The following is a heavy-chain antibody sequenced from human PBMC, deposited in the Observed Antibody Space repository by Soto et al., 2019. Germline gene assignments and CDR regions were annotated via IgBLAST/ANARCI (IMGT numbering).Heavy chain of an antibody. CDR2: INPSGGST. CDR3: ARAEPLELPGGAFDI. D-gene: IGHD1-26*01. V-gene: IGHV1-46*01. Sequence: ASVQVSCKASGYTFTSYYMHWVRQAPGQGLEWMGIINPSGGSTSYAQKFQGRVAMTRDTSTSTVYMELSSLRSEDTAVYYCARAEPLELPGGAFDIWGQGTMVTVSS. J-gene: IGHJ3*02. CDR1: GYTFTSYY.